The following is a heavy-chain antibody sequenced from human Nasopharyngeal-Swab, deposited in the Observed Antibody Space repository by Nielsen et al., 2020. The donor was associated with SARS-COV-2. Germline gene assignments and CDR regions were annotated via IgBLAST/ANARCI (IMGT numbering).Heavy chain of an antibody. V-gene: IGHV4-34*01. CDR2: INHSGST. CDR3: AREVAAGGDY. D-gene: IGHD6-13*01. J-gene: IGHJ4*02. Sequence: PGKGLEWIGEINHSGSTNYNPSLKSRVTISVDTSKNQFSLKLSSVTAADTAVYYCAREVAAGGDYWGQGTLVTVSS.